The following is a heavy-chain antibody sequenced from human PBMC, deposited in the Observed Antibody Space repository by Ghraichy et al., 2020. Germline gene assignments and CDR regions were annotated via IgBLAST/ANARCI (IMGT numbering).Heavy chain of an antibody. V-gene: IGHV4-4*03. J-gene: IGHJ5*02. CDR3: ARIRSDNPEIRYPGHWFDP. CDR2: IYHSGST. Sequence: PQTLSLTCAVSGGSISSSNWWSWVRQPPGKGLEWIGEIYHSGSTNYNPSLKSRVTISVDKSKNQFSLKLSSVTAADTAVYYCARIRSDNPEIRYPGHWFDPWGQGTLVTVSS. CDR1: GGSISSSNW. D-gene: IGHD1-14*01.